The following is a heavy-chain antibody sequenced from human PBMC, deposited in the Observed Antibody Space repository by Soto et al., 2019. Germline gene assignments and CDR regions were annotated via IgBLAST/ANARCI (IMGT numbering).Heavy chain of an antibody. CDR1: SGSMNSGGYY. J-gene: IGHJ6*02. CDR3: ARRGGSSSGYYYYAMDV. CDR2: IYNNGDT. D-gene: IGHD6-6*01. V-gene: IGHV4-31*03. Sequence: QVQLQESGPGLVKPSQTLSLTCSVSSGSMNSGGYYWSWIRQHSGKGLEWIGYIYNNGDTYYNPSLKSRVSISRDTSKNQFSLNVTSVTAEDTAVYYCARRGGSSSGYYYYAMDVWGQGTTVTVSS.